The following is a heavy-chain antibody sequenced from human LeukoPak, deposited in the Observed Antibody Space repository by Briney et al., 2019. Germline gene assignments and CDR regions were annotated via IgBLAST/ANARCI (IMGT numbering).Heavy chain of an antibody. V-gene: IGHV1-69*13. J-gene: IGHJ6*04. CDR2: IIPIFGTA. CDR3: AGGVSSVTMVRGVIIKGKNYYYYYGMDV. CDR1: GGTFSSYA. Sequence: SVKVSCKASGGTFSSYAISWVRQAPGQGLEWMGGIIPIFGTANYAQKFQGRVTITADESTSTAYMELSSLRSEDTAVYYCAGGVSSVTMVRGVIIKGKNYYYYYGMDVWGKGTTVTVSS. D-gene: IGHD3-10*01.